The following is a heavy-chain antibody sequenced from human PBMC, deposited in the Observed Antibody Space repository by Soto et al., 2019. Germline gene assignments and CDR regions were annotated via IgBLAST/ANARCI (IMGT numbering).Heavy chain of an antibody. CDR1: GGSISSYY. V-gene: IGHV4-59*01. D-gene: IGHD6-19*01. J-gene: IGHJ4*02. CDR2: IYYSGST. CDR3: ASGSGYSSGWYPGDFDY. Sequence: SETLSLTCTVSGGSISSYYWSWIRQPPGKGLEWIGYIYYSGSTNYNPSLKSRVTISVDTSKNQFSLKLSSVTAADTAVYYCASGSGYSSGWYPGDFDYWGQGTLVTVSS.